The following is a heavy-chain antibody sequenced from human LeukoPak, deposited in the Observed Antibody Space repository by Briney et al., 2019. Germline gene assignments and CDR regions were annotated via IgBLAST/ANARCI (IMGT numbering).Heavy chain of an antibody. CDR2: IYYSGST. CDR3: ARDRGTTVIYYFDY. Sequence: SETLSLTCTVSGGSISSSSYYWGWIRQPPGKGLEWIGSIYYSGSTYYNPSLKSRVTISVDTSKNKFSLKLSSVTAADTAVYYCARDRGTTVIYYFDYWGQGTLVTVSS. D-gene: IGHD4-11*01. J-gene: IGHJ4*02. V-gene: IGHV4-39*07. CDR1: GGSISSSSYY.